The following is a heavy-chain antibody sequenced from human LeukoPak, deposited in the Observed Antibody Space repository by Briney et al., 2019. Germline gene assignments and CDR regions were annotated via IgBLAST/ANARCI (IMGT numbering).Heavy chain of an antibody. CDR2: ISGSGGST. V-gene: IGHV3-23*01. CDR1: GFTFSSYA. CDR3: AKVISDYVWGSYRYLDY. J-gene: IGHJ4*02. D-gene: IGHD3-16*02. Sequence: PGGSLRLSCAASGFTFSSYAMSWVRQAPGKGLEWVSAISGSGGSTYYADSVKGRFTISRDNSKNTLYLQMNSLRAEDTAVYYCAKVISDYVWGSYRYLDYWGQGTLVTVSS.